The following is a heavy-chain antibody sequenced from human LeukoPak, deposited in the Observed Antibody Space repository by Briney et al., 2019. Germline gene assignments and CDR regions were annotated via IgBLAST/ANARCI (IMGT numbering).Heavy chain of an antibody. CDR3: ARCYTVTNLYYYYYYMDV. CDR2: INTNTGNP. D-gene: IGHD4-11*01. CDR1: GYTFTSYA. Sequence: ASVKVSCKASGYTFTSYAMNWVRQAPGQGLEWMGWINTNTGNPTYAQGFTGRFVFSLDTPVSTAYLQISSLKAEDTAVYYCARCYTVTNLYYYYYYMDVWGKGTTVTVSS. V-gene: IGHV7-4-1*02. J-gene: IGHJ6*03.